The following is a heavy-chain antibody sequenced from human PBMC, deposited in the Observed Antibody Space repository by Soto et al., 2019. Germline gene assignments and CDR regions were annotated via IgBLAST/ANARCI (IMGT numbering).Heavy chain of an antibody. CDR3: AIWGAARSLHYYGMDV. J-gene: IGHJ6*02. CDR2: INPNSGGT. CDR1: GYTFTGYY. Sequence: ASVKVSCKASGYTFTGYYMHWVRQAPGQGLEWMGWINPNSGGTNYAQKFQGWVTMTRDTSISTACMELSRLRSDDTAVYYCAIWGAARSLHYYGMDVWGQGTTVTVSS. D-gene: IGHD6-6*01. V-gene: IGHV1-2*04.